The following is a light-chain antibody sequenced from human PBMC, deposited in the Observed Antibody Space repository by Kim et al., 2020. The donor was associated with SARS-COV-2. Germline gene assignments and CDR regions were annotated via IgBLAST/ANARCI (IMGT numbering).Light chain of an antibody. V-gene: IGKV3-20*01. CDR1: QSVSNSY. J-gene: IGKJ2*01. Sequence: EIVLTQSPGTLSLSPGERATLSCRASQSVSNSYLAWNQQKPGQAPRLVIYGASRRATDIPGRFSGSGSGTDFTLTISRLEPEDFAVYYCQQNGPSPPYTFGQGTKLEI. CDR2: GAS. CDR3: QQNGPSPPYT.